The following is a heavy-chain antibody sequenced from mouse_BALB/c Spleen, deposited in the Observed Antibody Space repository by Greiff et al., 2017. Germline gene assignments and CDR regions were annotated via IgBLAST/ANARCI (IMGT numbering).Heavy chain of an antibody. V-gene: IGHV1-14*01. J-gene: IGHJ4*01. CDR3: VSWNDYLYAMDY. CDR2: INPYNDGT. CDR1: GYTFTSYV. D-gene: IGHD2-4*01. Sequence: EVQLQQSGPELVKPGASVKMSCKASGYTFTSYVMHWVKQKPGQGLEWIGAINPYNDGTNYNQKFKGKAKLTSVTSSSTAYMELSSLTCEDSAVYYGVSWNDYLYAMDYWGQGTSVTVSA.